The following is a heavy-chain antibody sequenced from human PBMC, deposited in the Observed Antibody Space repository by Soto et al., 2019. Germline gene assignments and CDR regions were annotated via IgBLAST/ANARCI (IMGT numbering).Heavy chain of an antibody. CDR2: IYYSGST. Sequence: TSETLSLTCTVSGGSISSGDYYWSWIRQPPGKGLEWIGYIYYSGSTYYNPSLKSRVTISVDTSKNQFSLKLSSVTAADTAVYYCASRTYDFWSGYLAWGQGTLVTVSS. J-gene: IGHJ5*02. CDR1: GGSISSGDYY. CDR3: ASRTYDFWSGYLA. D-gene: IGHD3-3*01. V-gene: IGHV4-30-4*01.